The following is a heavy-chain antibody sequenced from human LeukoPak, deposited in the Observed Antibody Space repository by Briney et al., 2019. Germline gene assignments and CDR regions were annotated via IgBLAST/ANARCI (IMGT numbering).Heavy chain of an antibody. CDR1: GGSIRSHY. D-gene: IGHD3-22*01. CDR3: AREDSSGYYSWFDP. V-gene: IGHV4-59*11. J-gene: IGHJ5*02. CDR2: IDHSGST. Sequence: SGTLSLTCTVSGGSIRSHYWSWIRQPPGKGLEWIGYIDHSGSTNYNSSLKSRVTISVDTSKNQFSLNLTSVTAADTAFYYCAREDSSGYYSWFDPWGQGTLVTVSS.